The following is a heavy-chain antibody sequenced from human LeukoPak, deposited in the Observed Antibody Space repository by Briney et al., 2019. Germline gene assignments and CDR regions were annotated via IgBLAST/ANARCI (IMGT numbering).Heavy chain of an antibody. Sequence: SETLSLTCTVSGGSISSSSYYWGWIRQPPGKGLEWIGSIYYSGSTYYNPSLKSRVTMSVDTSKNQFSLKLSSVTAADTAVYYCARDIFAGTMVRGVYDAFDIWGQGTMVIVSS. J-gene: IGHJ3*02. V-gene: IGHV4-39*07. CDR1: GGSISSSSYY. CDR3: ARDIFAGTMVRGVYDAFDI. CDR2: IYYSGST. D-gene: IGHD3-10*01.